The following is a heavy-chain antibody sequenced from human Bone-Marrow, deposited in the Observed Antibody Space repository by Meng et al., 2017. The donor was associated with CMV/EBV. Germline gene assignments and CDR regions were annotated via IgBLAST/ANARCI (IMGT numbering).Heavy chain of an antibody. CDR3: AKGREYQLLSGGMDV. V-gene: IGHV4-39*07. CDR2: IYYSGST. Sequence: SETLSLTCTVSGGSISSSSYYWGWIRQPPGKGLEWIGSIYYSGSTYYNPSLKSRVTISVGTSKNQFSLKLSSVTAADTAVYYCAKGREYQLLSGGMDVWGQGTTVTVSS. J-gene: IGHJ6*02. D-gene: IGHD2-2*01. CDR1: GGSISSSSYY.